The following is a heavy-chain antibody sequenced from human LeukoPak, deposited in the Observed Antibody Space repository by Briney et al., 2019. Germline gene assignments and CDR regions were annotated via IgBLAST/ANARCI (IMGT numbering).Heavy chain of an antibody. CDR3: ARGGSH. J-gene: IGHJ4*02. Sequence: GGSLRLSCAASGFTFRIFGLNWVRQAPGKGLEWVANIKQDGSEKYYVDSVKGRFTISRDNAKNSLYLQMNSLRAEDTAVYYCARGGSHWGQGTLVTVSS. V-gene: IGHV3-7*01. CDR2: IKQDGSEK. CDR1: GFTFRIFG. D-gene: IGHD3-16*01.